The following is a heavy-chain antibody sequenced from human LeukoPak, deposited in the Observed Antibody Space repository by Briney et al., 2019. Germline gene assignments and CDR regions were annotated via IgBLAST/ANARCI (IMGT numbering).Heavy chain of an antibody. Sequence: PGGSLRLSCAASGFTFSSYWMSWVRQAPGKGLGWVANIKQDGSEKYYVDSVKGRFTISRDNAKNSLYLQMNSLRAEDTAVYYCARELRRYYMDVWGKGTTVTVSS. V-gene: IGHV3-7*01. CDR3: ARELRRYYMDV. J-gene: IGHJ6*03. CDR2: IKQDGSEK. CDR1: GFTFSSYW. D-gene: IGHD5-12*01.